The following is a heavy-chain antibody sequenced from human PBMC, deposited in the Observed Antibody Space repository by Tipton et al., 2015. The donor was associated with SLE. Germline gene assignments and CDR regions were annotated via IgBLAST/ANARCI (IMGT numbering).Heavy chain of an antibody. CDR2: IVLILGES. CDR3: ALRWPDTWTTVY. V-gene: IGHV1-69*09. CDR1: GGTFSDYT. D-gene: IGHD5-12*01. J-gene: IGHJ4*02. Sequence: QLVQSGAEVKKPGSSVKVSCKASGGTFSDYTISWVRQAPGQGLEWMGRIVLILGESSYAQSFQGRVTISADTSTDTVYMELRSLRSDDTAVYYCALRWPDTWTTVYWGQGTLVTVSS.